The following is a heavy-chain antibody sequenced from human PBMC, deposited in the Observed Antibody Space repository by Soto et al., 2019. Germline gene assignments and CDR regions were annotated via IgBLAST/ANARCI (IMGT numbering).Heavy chain of an antibody. Sequence: SEPLSLTCTVSGGYIRSSSYYWGWIRQPPGKGLEWIGSIYYSGSTYYNPSLKSRVTISVDTSKNQFSLKLSSVTAADTAVYYYARHGEGYCSGGSCRYYYYGMDVWGQGTTVTVSS. D-gene: IGHD2-15*01. CDR1: GGYIRSSSYY. V-gene: IGHV4-39*01. CDR3: ARHGEGYCSGGSCRYYYYGMDV. J-gene: IGHJ6*01. CDR2: IYYSGST.